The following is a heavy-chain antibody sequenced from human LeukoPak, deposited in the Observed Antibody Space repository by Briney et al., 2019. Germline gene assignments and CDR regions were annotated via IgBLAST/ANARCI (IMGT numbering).Heavy chain of an antibody. CDR2: INHAGGT. J-gene: IGHJ6*03. V-gene: IGHV4-34*01. D-gene: IGHD3-3*02. CDR3: ARAFYPGYYSYMAV. Sequence: SETLSLTCAVYGGSFSDYYWSWIRQPPGKGLEWLGEINHAGGTNYNPSLKSRVTISVDTAKNQFSLKLSSVTAADTAVYYCARAFYPGYYSYMAVWGKGTTVTVSS. CDR1: GGSFSDYY.